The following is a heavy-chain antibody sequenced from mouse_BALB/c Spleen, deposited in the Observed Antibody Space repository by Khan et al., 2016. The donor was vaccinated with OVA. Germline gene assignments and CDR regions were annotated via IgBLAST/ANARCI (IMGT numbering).Heavy chain of an antibody. D-gene: IGHD3-3*01. Sequence: EVQLQESGPGLVKPSQSLSLTCTVTGYSITSDYAWNWIRQFPGKKLEWMGYITYSGSTSYRPSLKSRISITRDTSKNQFFLQLKSVTTEDTGTYYCARGRSYWGQGTLVTVSA. V-gene: IGHV3-2*02. CDR2: ITYSGST. CDR3: ARGRSY. CDR1: GYSITSDYA. J-gene: IGHJ3*01.